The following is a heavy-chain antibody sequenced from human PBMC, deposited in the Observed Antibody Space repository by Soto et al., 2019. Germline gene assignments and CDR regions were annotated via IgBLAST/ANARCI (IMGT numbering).Heavy chain of an antibody. CDR3: ARICGYRYYYCYYGMDV. CDR1: GFSLSNARMG. V-gene: IGHV2-26*01. J-gene: IGHJ6*02. Sequence: QVTLKESGPVLVKPTETLTLTCTVSGFSLSNARMGVSWIRQPPGKALEWLAHIFSNDEKSYSTSLKSRLTISKDISQSQXVLTMTNMDPVDTATYYCARICGYRYYYCYYGMDVWGQGTTVTVSS. D-gene: IGHD6-25*01. CDR2: IFSNDEK.